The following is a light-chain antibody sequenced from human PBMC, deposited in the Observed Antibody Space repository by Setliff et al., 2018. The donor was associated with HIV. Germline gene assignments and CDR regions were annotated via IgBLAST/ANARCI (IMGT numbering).Light chain of an antibody. CDR2: DAS. CDR3: QQYHTWPLT. Sequence: EVVMTQSPVTLSVSLGERASLSCKTSHSVSNHLAWYQQRPGQTLRLLIYDASSRATGLPARFSGSGSGTDFTLTINSLQSEDSAVYYCQQYHTWPLTFGGGTKVDIK. V-gene: IGKV3-15*01. J-gene: IGKJ4*01. CDR1: HSVSNH.